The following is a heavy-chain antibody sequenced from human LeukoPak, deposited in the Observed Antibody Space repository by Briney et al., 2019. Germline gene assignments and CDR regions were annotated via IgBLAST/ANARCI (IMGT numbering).Heavy chain of an antibody. Sequence: ASVKVSCKASGGTFSSYAISWVRQAPGQGLEWMGGIIPIFGTANYAQKFQGRVTITADESTSTAYMELSSLRSEDTAVYYCARGENHYDSSGYLFDYWGQGTLVTVSS. V-gene: IGHV1-69*13. D-gene: IGHD3-22*01. CDR1: GGTFSSYA. CDR3: ARGENHYDSSGYLFDY. CDR2: IIPIFGTA. J-gene: IGHJ4*02.